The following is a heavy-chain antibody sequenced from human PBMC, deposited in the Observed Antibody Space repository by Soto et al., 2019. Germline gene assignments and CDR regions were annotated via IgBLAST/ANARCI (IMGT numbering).Heavy chain of an antibody. CDR1: GFTFSNAW. CDR3: TIIVGIMGEGPVGDACDI. CDR2: IKSKTDGGTT. Sequence: EVQLVESGGGLVKPGGSLRLSCAASGFTFSNAWMNWVRQAPGKGLEWVGRIKSKTDGGTTDYAAPVKGRFTISRGDSKNTLYQQMNRLETAVTGVYYCTIIVGIMGEGPVGDACDIWGQGTIVTVSS. V-gene: IGHV3-15*07. D-gene: IGHD1-26*01. J-gene: IGHJ3*02.